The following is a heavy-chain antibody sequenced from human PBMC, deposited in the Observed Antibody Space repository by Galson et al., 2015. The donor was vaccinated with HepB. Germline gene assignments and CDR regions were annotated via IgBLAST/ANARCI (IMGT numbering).Heavy chain of an antibody. CDR3: AKDLSWDSGWHCYFQH. CDR1: GFTFSSYA. D-gene: IGHD1-26*01. J-gene: IGHJ1*01. V-gene: IGHV3-30*18. CDR2: ISFDGSNN. Sequence: SLRLSCAVSGFTFSSYAMHWVRLAPGKGLEWVSVISFDGSNNFYADAVKGRFTISRDNTKNTPYLQMNSLRAEDTAVYYCAKDLSWDSGWHCYFQHWGQGTLVTVSS.